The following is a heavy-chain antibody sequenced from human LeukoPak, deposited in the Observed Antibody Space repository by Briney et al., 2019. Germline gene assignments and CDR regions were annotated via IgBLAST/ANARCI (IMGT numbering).Heavy chain of an antibody. V-gene: IGHV3-48*03. CDR1: GFTFSSYE. Sequence: GGSLRLSCAASGFTFSSYEMNWVRLAPGQGLGRVSFFSSSGSTIYYADSVKGRFTISRDNAKNSLYLQMNSLRADDTAVYYCARVSSFCFDYWGQGTLVTVSS. CDR2: FSSSGSTI. D-gene: IGHD2/OR15-2a*01. J-gene: IGHJ4*02. CDR3: ARVSSFCFDY.